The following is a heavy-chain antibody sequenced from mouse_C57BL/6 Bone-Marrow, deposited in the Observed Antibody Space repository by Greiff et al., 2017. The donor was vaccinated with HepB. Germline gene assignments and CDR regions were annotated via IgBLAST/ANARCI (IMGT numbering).Heavy chain of an antibody. J-gene: IGHJ2*01. CDR1: GFTFSDFY. V-gene: IGHV7-1*01. Sequence: EVNVVESGGGLVQSGRSLRLSCATSGFTFSDFYMEWVRQAPGKGLEWIAASRNKANDYTTEYSASVKGRFIVSRDTSQSILYLQMNALRAEDTAIYYCARDAIYDGYSGHFDYWGQGTTLTVSS. D-gene: IGHD2-3*01. CDR3: ARDAIYDGYSGHFDY. CDR2: SRNKANDYTT.